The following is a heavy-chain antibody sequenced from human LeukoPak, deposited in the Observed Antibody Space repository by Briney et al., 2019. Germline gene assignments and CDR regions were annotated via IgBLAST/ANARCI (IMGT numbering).Heavy chain of an antibody. V-gene: IGHV4-39*01. CDR3: ARRYLSSGWSIFDY. CDR2: IYYSGST. Sequence: PSETLSLTCTVSGGSISSSSYYWGWIRQPPGKGLEWIGSIYYSGSTYYNPSLKSRVTISVDTSKNQFSLKLSSVTAADTAVYYCARRYLSSGWSIFDYWGQGTLVTVSS. J-gene: IGHJ4*02. D-gene: IGHD6-19*01. CDR1: GGSISSSSYY.